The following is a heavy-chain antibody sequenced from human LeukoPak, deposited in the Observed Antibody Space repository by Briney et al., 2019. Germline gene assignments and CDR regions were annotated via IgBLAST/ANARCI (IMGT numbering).Heavy chain of an antibody. D-gene: IGHD2-2*02. Sequence: GGSLRPSCAASGFTFSSYAMSWVRQAPGKGLEWVSAISGSGGSTYYADSVKGRFTISRDNSKNTLYLQMNSLRAEDTAVYYCAKDHGIVVVPAAIGDYWGQGTLVTVSS. J-gene: IGHJ4*02. V-gene: IGHV3-23*01. CDR2: ISGSGGST. CDR1: GFTFSSYA. CDR3: AKDHGIVVVPAAIGDY.